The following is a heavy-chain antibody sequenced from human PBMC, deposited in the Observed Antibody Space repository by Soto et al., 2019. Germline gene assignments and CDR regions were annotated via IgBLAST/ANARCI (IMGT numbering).Heavy chain of an antibody. CDR2: ISGSGGST. Sequence: EVQLLESGGGLVQPGGSLRLSCAASGFTFSSYAMSWVRQAPGKGLEWVSAISGSGGSTYYADSVKGRFTISRDNSKNTLYLQMNSLRAEDKAVYYCAKLGVVVVVAATPRYFDYWGQGTLVTVSS. J-gene: IGHJ4*02. CDR1: GFTFSSYA. V-gene: IGHV3-23*01. D-gene: IGHD2-15*01. CDR3: AKLGVVVVVAATPRYFDY.